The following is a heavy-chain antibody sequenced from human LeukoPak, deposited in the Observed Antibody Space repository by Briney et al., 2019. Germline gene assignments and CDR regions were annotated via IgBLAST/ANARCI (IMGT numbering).Heavy chain of an antibody. Sequence: ASVKVSCKASGYTFTSYDINWVRQATGQGLEWMGWMSPNSGNTGYAQKFQGRVTMTRSTSMSTAYMELSSLKSEDTAVYYCTRAPPNGGYNFWGQETRVTVPS. V-gene: IGHV1-8*01. CDR2: MSPNSGNT. CDR3: TRAPPNGGYNF. CDR1: GYTFTSYD. D-gene: IGHD7-27*01. J-gene: IGHJ4*02.